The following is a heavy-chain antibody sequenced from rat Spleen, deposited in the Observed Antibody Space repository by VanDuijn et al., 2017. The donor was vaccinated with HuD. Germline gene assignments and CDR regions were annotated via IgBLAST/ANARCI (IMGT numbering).Heavy chain of an antibody. V-gene: IGHV5S13*01. D-gene: IGHD1-11*01. CDR3: ARHGGLRNWFAH. CDR2: ISTAGTNT. Sequence: EVRLVESGGALVQPGRPLKISCTDSKLNFSDYDMAWVRQTPAKGLEWIASISTAGTNTYYRDSVKGRFTIARDNAKNTQYLQMDRQRSEDTATYYCARHGGLRNWFAHWGQGTLVTVSS. J-gene: IGHJ3*01. CDR1: KLNFSDYD.